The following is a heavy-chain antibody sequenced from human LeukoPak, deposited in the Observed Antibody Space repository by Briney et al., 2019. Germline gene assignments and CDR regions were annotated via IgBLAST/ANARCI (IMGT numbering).Heavy chain of an antibody. CDR1: GDSISSSNSY. CDR2: LYYSGSS. J-gene: IGHJ4*02. D-gene: IGHD3-10*01. V-gene: IGHV4-39*07. Sequence: PSETLSLTCTVSGDSISSSNSYRGWIRQPPGKGLEWIGSLYYSGSSYYNPSLKSRVTISVDTSKNQFSLKLSSVTAADTAVYYCAGEPAGSGSDEWGQGTLVTVSS. CDR3: AGEPAGSGSDE.